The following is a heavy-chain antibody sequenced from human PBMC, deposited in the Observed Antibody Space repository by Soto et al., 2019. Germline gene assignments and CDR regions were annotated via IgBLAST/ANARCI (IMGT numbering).Heavy chain of an antibody. CDR2: RSYDGSDT. CDR1: GFIFNNNG. Sequence: GGSLRLSWVGSGFIFNNNGMHWVRQTQGKGLEWVAFRSYDGSDTFYADSVKGRFTISRDNSKNTLFLHMSNLPAEDTAMYYCTIVRVADSALDHWGQGTLVTVSS. CDR3: TIVRVADSALDH. J-gene: IGHJ4*02. V-gene: IGHV3-30*02. D-gene: IGHD3-10*02.